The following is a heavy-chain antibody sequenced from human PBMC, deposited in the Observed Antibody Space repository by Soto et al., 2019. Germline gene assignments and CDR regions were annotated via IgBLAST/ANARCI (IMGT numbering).Heavy chain of an antibody. CDR3: NGVTYYYYYYMDV. CDR1: GGSCSGYC. D-gene: IGHD2-21*02. V-gene: IGHV4-34*01. CDR2: INHSGST. Sequence: PSETLSLTCAVYGGSCSGYCWSWIRQPPGKGLEWIGEINHSGSTNYNPSLKSRVTISVDTSKNQFSLKLSSVTAADTAVYYCNGVTYYYYYYMDVWGKGTTVTVSS. J-gene: IGHJ6*03.